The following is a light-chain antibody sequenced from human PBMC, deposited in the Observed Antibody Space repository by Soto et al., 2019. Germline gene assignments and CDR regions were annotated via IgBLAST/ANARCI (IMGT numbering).Light chain of an antibody. J-gene: IGKJ2*01. CDR1: HDVSVS. Sequence: EVVMTQSPATLPLSPGDAATLSCRAGHDVSVSLVWYQQRPGQAPRLLIHDASNRATGIPARFSGSGSGTDFTLIIGSLQPEDSALYYCQQRASWPFTLGQGTKVEI. V-gene: IGKV3-11*01. CDR3: QQRASWPFT. CDR2: DAS.